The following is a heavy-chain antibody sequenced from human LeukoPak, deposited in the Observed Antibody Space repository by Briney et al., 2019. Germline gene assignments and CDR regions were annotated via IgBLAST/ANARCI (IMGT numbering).Heavy chain of an antibody. D-gene: IGHD2-15*01. Sequence: GSSVKVSCKASGGTFSSYAISWVRQAPGQGLEWMGRIIPILGIANYAQKFQGRVTITADKSTSTAYMELSSLRSEDTAVYYCARVGPLRGSSTSCYKRSGGSCYSFDYWGQRTLVTVSS. J-gene: IGHJ4*02. V-gene: IGHV1-69*04. CDR1: GGTFSSYA. CDR2: IIPILGIA. CDR3: ARVGPLRGSSTSCYKRSGGSCYSFDY.